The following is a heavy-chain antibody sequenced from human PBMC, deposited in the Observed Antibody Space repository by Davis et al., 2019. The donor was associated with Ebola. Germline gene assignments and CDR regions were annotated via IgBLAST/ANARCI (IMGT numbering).Heavy chain of an antibody. CDR2: ISSSGSTT. CDR1: GFTFSDYY. V-gene: IGHV3-11*04. Sequence: GGSLRLSCAASGFTFSDYYMSWIRQAPGKGLEWVSYISSSGSTTYYADSVKGRFTISRDNAKNSLYLQMNSLRDEDTAVYYCARSYSGSYHTGLWNAFDIWGQGTMVTVSS. D-gene: IGHD1-26*01. J-gene: IGHJ3*02. CDR3: ARSYSGSYHTGLWNAFDI.